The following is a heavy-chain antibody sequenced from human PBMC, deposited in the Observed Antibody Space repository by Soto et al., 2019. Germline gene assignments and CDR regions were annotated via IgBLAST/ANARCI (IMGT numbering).Heavy chain of an antibody. CDR2: ISNDGITK. J-gene: IGHJ4*02. Sequence: QVQLVESGGGVVQPGRSLRLSCAASGFTFSTFAMHWVRQAPGKGLEWVAVISNDGITKYYADSVKGRFTISRDNSKNTLYLEMNCLRGEDTAVYYGYSSGWWGQGTLVTVSS. V-gene: IGHV3-30*03. D-gene: IGHD6-19*01. CDR1: GFTFSTFA. CDR3: YSSGW.